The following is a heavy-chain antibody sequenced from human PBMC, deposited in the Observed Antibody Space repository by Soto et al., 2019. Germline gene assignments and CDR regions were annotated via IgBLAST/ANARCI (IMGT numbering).Heavy chain of an antibody. CDR2: ISYDGSNK. Sequence: QVQLVESGGGVVQPGRSLRLSCAASGFTFSSYAMHWVRQAPGKGLEWVAVISYDGSNKYYADSVKGRFTISRDNSKNTLYLQMNSLRAEDTAVYYCAREKTYYYYYGMDVW. CDR3: AREKTYYYYYGMDV. J-gene: IGHJ6*01. V-gene: IGHV3-30-3*01. CDR1: GFTFSSYA.